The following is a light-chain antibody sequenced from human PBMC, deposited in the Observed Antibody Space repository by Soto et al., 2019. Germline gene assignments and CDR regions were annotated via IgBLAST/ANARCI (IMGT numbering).Light chain of an antibody. J-gene: IGKJ1*01. CDR3: QQYNNWPPWT. Sequence: EIMMTQSPATLSVSPGERATLSCRASQSVSSNLAWYQQKPGQAPRLLIYGASTRATGIPARFSGSGSGTESTLTISSLQSEAFAVYYCQQYNNWPPWTFGQGTKVDIK. CDR1: QSVSSN. V-gene: IGKV3-15*01. CDR2: GAS.